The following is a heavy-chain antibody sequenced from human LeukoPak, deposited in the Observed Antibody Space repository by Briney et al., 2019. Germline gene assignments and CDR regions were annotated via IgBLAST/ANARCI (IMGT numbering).Heavy chain of an antibody. Sequence: SQTLSLTCTVSGGSISSGGYYWSWIRQHPGKGLEWIGYIYYSGSTYYNPSLKSRVTISVDTSKNQFSLKLSSVSAADTAVYYCARVYCSNGVCHYFDYWGQGTLVTVSS. V-gene: IGHV4-31*03. D-gene: IGHD2-8*01. CDR1: GGSISSGGYY. CDR3: ARVYCSNGVCHYFDY. CDR2: IYYSGST. J-gene: IGHJ4*02.